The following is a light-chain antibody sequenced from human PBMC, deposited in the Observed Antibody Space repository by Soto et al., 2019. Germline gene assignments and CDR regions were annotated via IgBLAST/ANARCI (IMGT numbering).Light chain of an antibody. V-gene: IGKV1-39*01. J-gene: IGKJ4*01. CDR3: QQSYSNPLT. CDR2: SAS. CDR1: RIINTY. Sequence: DIQVTQSPSSLSASVGDRVTLSCRASRIINTYLNWYQRKPGQAPTLLIYSASILQSGVPSRFTGSGSGTDFFLTISSLQPEDFAVYYCQQSYSNPLTFGGGTRVQIK.